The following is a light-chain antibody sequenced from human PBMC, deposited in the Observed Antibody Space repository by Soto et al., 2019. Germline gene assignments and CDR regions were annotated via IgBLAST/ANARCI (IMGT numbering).Light chain of an antibody. J-gene: IGKJ2*01. CDR2: GAS. CDR1: QRLTHD. V-gene: IGKV3-15*01. CDR3: QQYNIRPYT. Sequence: EIVTTLSPATLSLSPGERTTLSCRASQRLTHDLAWYQQKPGQAPRLLIYGASTRAIGVPARFSGSESGTEFTLTISSLESEDFAVYYCQQYNIRPYTFGQGNKVDI.